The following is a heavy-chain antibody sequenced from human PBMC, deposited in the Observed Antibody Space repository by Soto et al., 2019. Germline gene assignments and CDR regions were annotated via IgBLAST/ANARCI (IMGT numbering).Heavy chain of an antibody. J-gene: IGHJ3*02. Sequence: EVQLVESGGGLVQPGGSLRLSCAASGFTVTTNYMSWVRQPPGKGLEWVSVVYSGGSTYYADSVKGRFTVSRDNSKNTLYLQMNSLRAEDTAVYYCARDFSGNNYAFDIWGQGTVVTVSS. V-gene: IGHV3-66*01. D-gene: IGHD3-10*01. CDR1: GFTVTTNY. CDR3: ARDFSGNNYAFDI. CDR2: VYSGGST.